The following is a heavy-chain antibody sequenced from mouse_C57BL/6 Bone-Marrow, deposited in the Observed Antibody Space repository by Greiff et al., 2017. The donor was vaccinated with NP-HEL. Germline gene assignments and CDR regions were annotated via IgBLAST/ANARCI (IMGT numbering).Heavy chain of an antibody. CDR3: TAQRINTTVVHNSAMDY. D-gene: IGHD1-1*01. CDR2: IDPENGDT. Sequence: EVQLQQSGAELVRPGASVKLSCTASGFNIKDDYMHWVKQRPEQGLEWIGWIDPENGDTEYASKFQGKATITADTSSNTAYMQLSSLTSEDTAVFYSTAQRINTTVVHNSAMDYGDRGKSVTVTA. J-gene: IGHJ4*01. CDR1: GFNIKDDY. V-gene: IGHV14-4*01.